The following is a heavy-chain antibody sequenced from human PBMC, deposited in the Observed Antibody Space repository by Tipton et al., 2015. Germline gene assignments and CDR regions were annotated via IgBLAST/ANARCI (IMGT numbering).Heavy chain of an antibody. D-gene: IGHD2-8*02. CDR2: IYPGDSDT. V-gene: IGHV5-51*01. CDR3: ARLGLDTSWWVDY. J-gene: IGHJ4*02. CDR1: GYSFTSHW. Sequence: QLVQSGAVVKKPGESLKISCEASGYSFTSHWIGWVRQMPGKGLEWMGMIYPGDSDTRYSPSFQGQVTISADKSISTAYLQWNSLKASDTAMYYCARLGLDTSWWVDYWGQGTLVTVSS.